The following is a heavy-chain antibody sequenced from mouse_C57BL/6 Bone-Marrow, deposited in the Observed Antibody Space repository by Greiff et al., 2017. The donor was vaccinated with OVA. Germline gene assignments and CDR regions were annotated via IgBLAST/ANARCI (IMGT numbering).Heavy chain of an antibody. CDR1: GFTFSNYW. J-gene: IGHJ1*03. CDR2: IRLKSDNYAT. V-gene: IGHV6-3*01. D-gene: IGHD4-1*01. Sequence: EVMLVESGGGLVQPGGSMKLSCVASGFTFSNYWMNWVRQSPEKGLEWVAQIRLKSDNYATHYAESVKGRFTISRDDSKSSVYLQMNNLRAEDTGIYYCTGGLGFHWYFDVWGTGTTVTVSS. CDR3: TGGLGFHWYFDV.